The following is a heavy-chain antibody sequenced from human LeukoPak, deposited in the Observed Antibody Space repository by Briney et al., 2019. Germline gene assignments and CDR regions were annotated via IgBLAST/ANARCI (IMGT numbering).Heavy chain of an antibody. CDR2: ISHDGSNK. D-gene: IGHD3-16*01. Sequence: GGSLRLSCAASGFTFSNYGMHWVRQAPGKGLEWVAVISHDGSNKYYADSVKGRFTMSRDNSKNTLYVQMNSLRAEDTAVFYCAKGTTDYDASDPLDFWGQGTLVTVSS. CDR3: AKGTTDYDASDPLDF. V-gene: IGHV3-30*18. CDR1: GFTFSNYG. J-gene: IGHJ4*02.